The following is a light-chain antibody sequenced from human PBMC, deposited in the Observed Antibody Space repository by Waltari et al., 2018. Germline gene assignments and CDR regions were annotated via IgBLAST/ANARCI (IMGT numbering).Light chain of an antibody. CDR3: YSSDSTGLRV. CDR1: ELPRKY. J-gene: IGLJ1*01. Sequence: YELTQPPSVSVSPGQTATITCPGHELPRKYANWFQQKSGQAPLLVMYEDTKRPSGIPERFSGSSSGTVATLTISGAQVDDEADYYCYSSDSTGLRVFGGGTTVVVL. V-gene: IGLV3-10*01. CDR2: EDT.